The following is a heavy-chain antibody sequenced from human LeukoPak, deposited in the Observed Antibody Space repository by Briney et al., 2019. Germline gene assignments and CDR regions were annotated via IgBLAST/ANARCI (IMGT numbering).Heavy chain of an antibody. Sequence: TGGSLRLSCAASGFTFSSYAMHWVRQAPGKGLEWVAVISYDGSNKYYADSVKGRFTISRDNSKNTLYLQMNSLRAEGTAVYYCAKCSSYSGSGSYHGSLHIWGQGTMVTVSS. J-gene: IGHJ3*02. CDR2: ISYDGSNK. CDR1: GFTFSSYA. CDR3: AKCSSYSGSGSYHGSLHI. D-gene: IGHD3-10*01. V-gene: IGHV3-30*04.